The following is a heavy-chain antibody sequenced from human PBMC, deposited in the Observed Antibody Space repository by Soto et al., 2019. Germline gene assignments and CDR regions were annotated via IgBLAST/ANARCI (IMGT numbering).Heavy chain of an antibody. V-gene: IGHV1-18*01. CDR3: ARETCSGGSCYFRFTVWFDP. J-gene: IGHJ5*02. CDR2: ISAYNGNT. CDR1: GYTFTSYG. Sequence: ASVKVSCKASGYTFTSYGISWVRQAPGQGLEWMGWISAYNGNTNYAQKLQGRVTMTTDTSTSTAYMELRSLRSDDTAVYYCARETCSGGSCYFRFTVWFDPWGQGTLVTVSS. D-gene: IGHD2-15*01.